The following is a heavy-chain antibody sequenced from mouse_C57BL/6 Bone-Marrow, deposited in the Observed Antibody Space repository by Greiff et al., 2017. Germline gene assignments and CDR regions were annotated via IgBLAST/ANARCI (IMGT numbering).Heavy chain of an antibody. CDR3: AMYGSSYVGAMDY. CDR1: GYTFTDYY. Sequence: EVQLQQSGPELVKPGASVKISCKASGYTFTDYYMNWVKQSHGKSLEWIGDINPNNGGTSYNQKFKGKATLTVDKSSSTAYMELRSLTSEDSAVYYCAMYGSSYVGAMDYWGQGTSVTVSA. D-gene: IGHD1-1*01. V-gene: IGHV1-26*01. CDR2: INPNNGGT. J-gene: IGHJ4*01.